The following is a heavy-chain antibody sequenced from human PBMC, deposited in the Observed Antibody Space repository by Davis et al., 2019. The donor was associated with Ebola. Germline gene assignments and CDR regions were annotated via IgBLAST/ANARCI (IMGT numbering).Heavy chain of an antibody. J-gene: IGHJ4*02. V-gene: IGHV4-34*01. CDR1: GGSFSGYY. CDR3: ARLRGVWGSYRNYFDY. Sequence: MPSETLSLTCAVYGGSFSGYYWSWIRQPPGKGLEWTGEINHSGSTNYNPSLKSRVTISVDTSKNQFSLKLSSVTAADTAVYYCARLRGVWGSYRNYFDYWGQGTLVTVSS. CDR2: INHSGST. D-gene: IGHD3-16*02.